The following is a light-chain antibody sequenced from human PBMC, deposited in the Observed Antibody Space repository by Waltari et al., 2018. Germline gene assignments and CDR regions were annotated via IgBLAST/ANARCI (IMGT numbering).Light chain of an antibody. CDR2: RSD. CDR3: ASWDDSLNGHWV. CDR1: ASNIGGNP. Sequence: QSVLTQPPSASGTPGQRVTISCSGSASNIGGNPVNWYKQLPGKAPKLLIYRSDQRPSGVPDRFSGSKTGTSASLAISGLQSDDEADYFCASWDDSLNGHWVFGGGTKVTVL. V-gene: IGLV1-44*01. J-gene: IGLJ3*02.